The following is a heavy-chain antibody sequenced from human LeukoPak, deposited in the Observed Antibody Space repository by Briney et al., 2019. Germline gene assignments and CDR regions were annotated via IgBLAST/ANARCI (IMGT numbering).Heavy chain of an antibody. J-gene: IGHJ5*02. Sequence: SETLSLTCTVSGGSISSGSYYWSWIRQPAGKGLEWIGRIYTSGSTNYNPSLKSRVTISVDTSKNQFSLKLSSVTAADTAVYYCARGYFDGFDPWGQGTLVTVSS. CDR3: ARGYFDGFDP. D-gene: IGHD3-9*01. V-gene: IGHV4-61*02. CDR2: IYTSGST. CDR1: GGSISSGSYY.